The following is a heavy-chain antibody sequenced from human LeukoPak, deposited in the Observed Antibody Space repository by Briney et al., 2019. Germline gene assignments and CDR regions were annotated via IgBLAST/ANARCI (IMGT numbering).Heavy chain of an antibody. CDR3: ARANGYCSSTSYEASFDY. V-gene: IGHV1-2*02. CDR2: INPNSGGT. Sequence: ASVKVSCKASGYTFTGYYMHWVRQAPGQGLEWMGWINPNSGGTNYAQKFQGRVTMTRDTSISTAYMELSRLRSDDTAVYYCARANGYCSSTSYEASFDYWGQGTLVTVSS. D-gene: IGHD2-2*01. J-gene: IGHJ4*02. CDR1: GYTFTGYY.